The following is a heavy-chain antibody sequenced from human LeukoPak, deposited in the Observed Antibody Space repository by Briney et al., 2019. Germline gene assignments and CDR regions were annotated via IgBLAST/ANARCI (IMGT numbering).Heavy chain of an antibody. CDR2: ISRSGGST. D-gene: IGHD3-16*01. CDR1: GFTFSSYA. V-gene: IGHV3-23*01. J-gene: IGHJ3*02. CDR3: AKDLSDYDYVWGHAFDI. Sequence: QPGGSLRLSCAASGFTFSSYAMSWIRQAPGKGLEWVSAISRSGGSTYYADSVKGRFTISIDNSKNTLYLQMNSLRAEDTAVYYCAKDLSDYDYVWGHAFDIWGQGTMVTVSS.